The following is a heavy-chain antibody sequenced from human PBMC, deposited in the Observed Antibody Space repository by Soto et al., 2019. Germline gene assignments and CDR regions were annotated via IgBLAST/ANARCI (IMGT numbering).Heavy chain of an antibody. J-gene: IGHJ5*02. D-gene: IGHD5-12*01. V-gene: IGHV1-46*01. Sequence: QVQLVQSGAEVRKPGASLKLSCQTSGYPFTSYHMHWVRQAPGQGIEWMGVINPTEGRTRYSQRFQDRVPMTRDTSTSTVYMELSSLRSEDTATYFCARGREYSFGYNWFDPWGQGTLVTVSS. CDR3: ARGREYSFGYNWFDP. CDR1: GYPFTSYH. CDR2: INPTEGRT.